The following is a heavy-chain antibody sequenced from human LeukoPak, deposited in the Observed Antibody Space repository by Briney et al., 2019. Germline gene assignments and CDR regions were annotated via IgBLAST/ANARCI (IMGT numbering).Heavy chain of an antibody. Sequence: PSETLSLTCSVSGGSISSYYWSWIRQPPGKGLEWVGYIYYSGSTNYNPSLKSRITISVDTSKNQFSLKLSSVTAADTAVYYCARAYYGGNSALLHYWGQGTLVTVSS. J-gene: IGHJ4*02. CDR2: IYYSGST. CDR1: GGSISSYY. CDR3: ARAYYGGNSALLHY. V-gene: IGHV4-59*01. D-gene: IGHD4-23*01.